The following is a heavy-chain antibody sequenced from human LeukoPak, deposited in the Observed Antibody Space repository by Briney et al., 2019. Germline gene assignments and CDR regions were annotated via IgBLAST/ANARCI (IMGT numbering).Heavy chain of an antibody. Sequence: PGGSLRLSCAASGFSFSSYAMNWVRQAPGKGLEWVSNIFGNGDTTYYADSVKGRFTVSRDNSKDTLYLQMNDLRPDDTAIYYCAKRNTMVRGGPCFDYWGQGLLVTVSS. J-gene: IGHJ4*02. CDR1: GFSFSSYA. V-gene: IGHV3-23*01. CDR2: IFGNGDTT. CDR3: AKRNTMVRGGPCFDY. D-gene: IGHD3-10*01.